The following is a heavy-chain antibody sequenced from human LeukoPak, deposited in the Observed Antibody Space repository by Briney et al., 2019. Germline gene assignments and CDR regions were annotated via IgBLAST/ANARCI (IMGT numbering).Heavy chain of an antibody. CDR2: ISGSGGST. CDR3: AREGMLPGYDY. V-gene: IGHV3-23*01. CDR1: GFTFSSYA. Sequence: PGGSLRLSCAASGFTFSSYAMSWVRQAPGKGLEWVSAISGSGGSTYYADSVKGRFTISRDNAQNSLYLQMNSLRAEDTAVYYCAREGMLPGYDYWGQGTLVTVSS. D-gene: IGHD1-14*01. J-gene: IGHJ4*02.